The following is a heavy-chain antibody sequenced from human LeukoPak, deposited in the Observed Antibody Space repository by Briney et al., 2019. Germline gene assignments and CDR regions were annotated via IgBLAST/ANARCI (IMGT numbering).Heavy chain of an antibody. CDR3: ARSLVPAAMPAPHAFDY. Sequence: SQNLSLTCTFSVGFNIREGYYASWIRQPPEEALEGIGYIYYSGYAYYNPSLKGRVPNSLGTSQNHSSPKLGPLTAGENGGDYRARSLVPAAMPAPHAFDYWGQGTLVTVSS. J-gene: IGHJ4*02. D-gene: IGHD2-2*01. CDR2: IYYSGYA. V-gene: IGHV4-31*03. CDR1: VGFNIREGYY.